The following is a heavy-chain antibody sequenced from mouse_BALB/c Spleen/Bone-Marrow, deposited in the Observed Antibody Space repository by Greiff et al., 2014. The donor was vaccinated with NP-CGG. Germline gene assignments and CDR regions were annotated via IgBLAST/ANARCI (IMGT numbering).Heavy chain of an antibody. Sequence: EVKLVESGPELVKPGASMKVSCKASGYAFTSYNIYWVKQSHGKSLEWIGYIDPYNGDTNYNQKFKVKATLTVDKSSSTAYMHLNSLTSEDSAVYYCASCGNYEAWFAYWGQGTLVTVSA. V-gene: IGHV1S135*01. J-gene: IGHJ3*01. CDR1: GYAFTSYN. CDR2: IDPYNGDT. D-gene: IGHD2-1*01. CDR3: ASCGNYEAWFAY.